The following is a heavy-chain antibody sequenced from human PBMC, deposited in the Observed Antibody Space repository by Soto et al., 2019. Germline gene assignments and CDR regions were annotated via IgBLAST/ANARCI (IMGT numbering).Heavy chain of an antibody. CDR2: IYYSGST. CDR3: ARHVVAVAGTWGEGWFDP. D-gene: IGHD6-19*01. V-gene: IGHV4-59*08. Sequence: SETLSLTCTVSGGSISSYYWSWFRQPPGKGLEWIGYIYYSGSTNYNPSLKSRVTISVDTSKNQFSLKLSSVTAADTAVYYCARHVVAVAGTWGEGWFDPWGQGTLVTVS. CDR1: GGSISSYY. J-gene: IGHJ5*02.